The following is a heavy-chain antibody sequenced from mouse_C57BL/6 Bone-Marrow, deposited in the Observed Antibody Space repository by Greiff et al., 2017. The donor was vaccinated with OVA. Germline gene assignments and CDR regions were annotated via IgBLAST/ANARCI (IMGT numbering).Heavy chain of an antibody. CDR2: IYPSDSET. D-gene: IGHD6-1*01. J-gene: IGHJ2*01. V-gene: IGHV1-61*01. CDR1: GYTFTSYW. Sequence: VQLQQSWAELVRPGSSVKLSCKASGYTFTSYWMDWVKQRPGQGLEWIGNIYPSDSETHYNQKFKDKATLTVDKSSSTAYMQLSSLTSEDSAVYYCARSAGTDYWGQGTTLTVSS. CDR3: ARSAGTDY.